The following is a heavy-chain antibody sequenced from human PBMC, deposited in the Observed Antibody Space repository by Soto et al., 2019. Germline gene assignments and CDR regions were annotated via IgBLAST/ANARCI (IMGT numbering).Heavy chain of an antibody. J-gene: IGHJ6*02. CDR1: GDSVSRYY. CDR3: ARAPTYSYGSGTPYYFYAMDV. Sequence: SETLSLTCTVSGDSVSRYYWNWIRQPPGKGLEWIGYIYNSGSTNYNPSLKSRVTISVDTSKNQFSLTLTSVTAADTAVYYCARAPTYSYGSGTPYYFYAMDVWGQGTTVTVSS. V-gene: IGHV4-59*02. D-gene: IGHD3-10*01. CDR2: IYNSGST.